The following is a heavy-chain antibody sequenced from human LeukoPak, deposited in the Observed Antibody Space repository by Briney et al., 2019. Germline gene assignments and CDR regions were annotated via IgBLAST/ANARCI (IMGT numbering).Heavy chain of an antibody. D-gene: IGHD2-2*01. V-gene: IGHV4-4*07. J-gene: IGHJ5*02. Sequence: SETLSLTCTVSGGSISSYYWSWIRQPAGKGLEWIGRIYTSGSTNYNPSLKSRVTMSVDTSKNQFSLKLSSVTAADTAVYYCARNVVPAAASWFDPWGQGTLVTVSS. CDR1: GGSISSYY. CDR3: ARNVVPAAASWFDP. CDR2: IYTSGST.